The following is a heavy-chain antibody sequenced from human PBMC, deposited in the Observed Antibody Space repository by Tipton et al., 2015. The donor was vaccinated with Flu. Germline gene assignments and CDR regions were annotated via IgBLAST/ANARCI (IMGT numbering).Heavy chain of an antibody. CDR3: AREFGNCSGGSCYSYKHYYGMDV. CDR1: GGSISSYY. CDR2: IYTSGST. D-gene: IGHD2-15*01. V-gene: IGHV4-4*07. J-gene: IGHJ6*02. Sequence: LSCTVSGGSISSYYWSWIRQPAGKGLEWIGRIYTSGSTNYNPSLKSRVTMSVDTSKNQFSLKLSSVTAADTAVYYCAREFGNCSGGSCYSYKHYYGMDVWGQGTTVTVSS.